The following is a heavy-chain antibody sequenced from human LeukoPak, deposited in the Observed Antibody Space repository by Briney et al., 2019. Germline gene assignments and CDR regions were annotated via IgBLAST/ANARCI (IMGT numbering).Heavy chain of an antibody. D-gene: IGHD1-26*01. J-gene: IGHJ4*02. V-gene: IGHV1-3*01. CDR2: ISAGNGNT. CDR3: ARDSGSGSNDY. Sequence: ASVKVSCKASGYTFTSYAIHWVRQASGRRLEWMGWISAGNGNTKYSQNFQGRVTFISNTSATTAFMELSSLRSEDAAVYYCARDSGSGSNDYWGQGTLVTVSS. CDR1: GYTFTSYA.